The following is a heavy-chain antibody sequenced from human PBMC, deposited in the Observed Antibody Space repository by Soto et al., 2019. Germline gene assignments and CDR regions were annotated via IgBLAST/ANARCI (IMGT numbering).Heavy chain of an antibody. V-gene: IGHV3-23*01. CDR1: GFTFSSYA. D-gene: IGHD3-16*02. Sequence: GGSLRLSCAASGFTFSSYAMSWVRQAPGKGLEWVSAISGSGGSTYYADSVKGRFTISRDNSKNTLYLQMNSLRAEDTAVYYCAKAFASMITFGGVIDYYFDYWGQGTLVTVSS. J-gene: IGHJ4*02. CDR2: ISGSGGST. CDR3: AKAFASMITFGGVIDYYFDY.